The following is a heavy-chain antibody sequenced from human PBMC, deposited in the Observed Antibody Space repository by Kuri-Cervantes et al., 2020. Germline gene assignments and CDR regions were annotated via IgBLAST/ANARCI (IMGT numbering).Heavy chain of an antibody. CDR1: GGSISSGDYY. Sequence: LRLSCTVSGGSISSGDYYWSWIRQPPGKGLEWIGYIYYSGSTYYNPSLKSRVTISVDTSKNQFSLKLSSVTAADTAVYYCARSGGIVVVPAAIRAAAAGTLDYWGQGTLVTVSS. CDR2: IYYSGST. J-gene: IGHJ4*02. D-gene: IGHD2-2*02. CDR3: ARSGGIVVVPAAIRAAAAGTLDY. V-gene: IGHV4-30-4*01.